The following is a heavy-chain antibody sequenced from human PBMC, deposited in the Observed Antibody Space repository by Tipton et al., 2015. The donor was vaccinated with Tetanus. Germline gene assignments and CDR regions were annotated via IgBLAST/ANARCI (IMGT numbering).Heavy chain of an antibody. CDR3: ARIHDFWSGYFDF. V-gene: IGHV4-39*07. CDR2: IYYTGST. J-gene: IGHJ4*02. CDR1: GGSISSGTFY. Sequence: TLSLTCTVSGGSISSGTFYWDWLRQPPGKPLEWIGNIYYTGSTLQNPSLKSRVTMSLDRSKNQFYLEVRSVTAADTAVYYCARIHDFWSGYFDFWGQGTLVSVSS. D-gene: IGHD3-3*01.